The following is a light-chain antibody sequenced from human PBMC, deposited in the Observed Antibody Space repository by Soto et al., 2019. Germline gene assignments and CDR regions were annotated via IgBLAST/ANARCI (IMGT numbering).Light chain of an antibody. CDR1: SSNIGNNY. CDR3: GTWDSSLSAGGV. V-gene: IGLV1-51*01. Sequence: QSVLTQLPSVSAAPGQKVTISCSGSSSNIGNNYVSWYQQLPGTAPTLLIYDNNKRPSGIPDRFSGSKSGTSATLGITGLQTGDEADYYCGTWDSSLSAGGVFGTGTKVTVL. J-gene: IGLJ1*01. CDR2: DNN.